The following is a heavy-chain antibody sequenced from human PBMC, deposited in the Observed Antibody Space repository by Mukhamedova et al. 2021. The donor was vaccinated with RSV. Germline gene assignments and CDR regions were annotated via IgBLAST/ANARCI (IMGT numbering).Heavy chain of an antibody. Sequence: EWVGRIKSKTDGGTTDYAAPVKGRFTIPRDDSKNTLYLQMNSLKTEDTAVYYCTADFDYWGQGTLVTVSS. V-gene: IGHV3-15*01. CDR2: IKSKTDGGTT. CDR3: TADFDY. J-gene: IGHJ4*02.